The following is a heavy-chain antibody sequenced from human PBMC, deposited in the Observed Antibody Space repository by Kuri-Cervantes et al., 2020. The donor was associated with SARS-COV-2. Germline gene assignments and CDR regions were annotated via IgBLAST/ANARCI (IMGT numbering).Heavy chain of an antibody. CDR1: GYTFIDYY. V-gene: IGHV1-2*06. J-gene: IGHJ6*02. Sequence: ASVKVSCKASGYTFIDYYMNWVPQAPGQGLEWMGRINPNSGGTNSAQKFQGRVTMTRDTSTSTVNMELSSLRSEDTAVYYCARNDYSNPRYYGMDVWGQGTAVTVSS. CDR3: ARNDYSNPRYYGMDV. CDR2: INPNSGGT. D-gene: IGHD4-11*01.